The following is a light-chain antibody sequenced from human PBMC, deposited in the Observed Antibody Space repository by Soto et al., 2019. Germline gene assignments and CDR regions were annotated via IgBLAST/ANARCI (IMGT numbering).Light chain of an antibody. J-gene: IGKJ5*01. CDR1: QNILSN. CDR3: QQYNNWPIT. V-gene: IGKV3-15*01. Sequence: EIVMTQSPATLSVSPGERVTLSCRASQNILSNLAWYQQKPGQAPRLLIYGASTRATGIPARFGGSGSGTEFTLTISSLQSEDFAVYYCQQYNNWPITFGQGTRLEIK. CDR2: GAS.